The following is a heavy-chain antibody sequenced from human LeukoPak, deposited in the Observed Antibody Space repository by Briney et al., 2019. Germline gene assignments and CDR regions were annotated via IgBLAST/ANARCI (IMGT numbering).Heavy chain of an antibody. CDR2: IIPIFGTA. CDR1: GGTFSSYA. Sequence: GSSVKVSCKASGGTFSSYAISWVRQALGQGLEWMGGIIPIFGTANYAQKFQGRVTITADESTSTAYMELSSLRSEDTAVYYCARAGGYCSSTSCYDADYYYYMDVWGKGTTVTISS. D-gene: IGHD2-2*01. J-gene: IGHJ6*03. CDR3: ARAGGYCSSTSCYDADYYYYMDV. V-gene: IGHV1-69*01.